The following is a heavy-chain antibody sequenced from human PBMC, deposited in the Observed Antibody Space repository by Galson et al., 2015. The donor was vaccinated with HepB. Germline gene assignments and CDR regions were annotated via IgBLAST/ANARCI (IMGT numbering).Heavy chain of an antibody. CDR2: IIPMFGEP. CDR3: ARGNYGMDV. Sequence: SVKVSCKASGGTFSNHVINWVRQAPGQGLEWMGGIIPMFGEPRHAQKFQDRITLSADASTSTAYMEVTSLQSADTAVYYCARGNYGMDVWGQETTVIVSS. J-gene: IGHJ6*02. CDR1: GGTFSNHV. V-gene: IGHV1-69*13.